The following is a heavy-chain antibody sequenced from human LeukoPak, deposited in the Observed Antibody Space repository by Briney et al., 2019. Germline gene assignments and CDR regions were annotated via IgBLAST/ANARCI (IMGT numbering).Heavy chain of an antibody. CDR1: GFTVSSNY. Sequence: PGGSLRLSCAASGFTVSSNYMSWVRQAPGKGLKWVSVIYSGGSTYYADSVKGRFTISRDNSKNTLYLQMNSLRAEDTAVYYCARDPDYGGNHFDYWGQGTLVTVSS. CDR2: IYSGGST. V-gene: IGHV3-53*01. D-gene: IGHD4-23*01. CDR3: ARDPDYGGNHFDY. J-gene: IGHJ4*02.